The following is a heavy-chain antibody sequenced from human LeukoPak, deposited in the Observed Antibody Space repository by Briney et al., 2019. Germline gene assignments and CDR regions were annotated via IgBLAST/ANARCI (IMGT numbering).Heavy chain of an antibody. V-gene: IGHV3-23*01. CDR1: GFIFSPYA. D-gene: IGHD7-27*01. CDR3: AKGTGDTGYYFDY. J-gene: IGHJ4*02. Sequence: GGSLRLSCAASGFIFSPYAMSWVRQAPGRGLEWVAGIAGGDDRFYADSVKGRFTISRDNSENTLYLHMSGLRAEDTAVYHCAKGTGDTGYYFDYWGQGTLVTVSS. CDR2: IAGGDDR.